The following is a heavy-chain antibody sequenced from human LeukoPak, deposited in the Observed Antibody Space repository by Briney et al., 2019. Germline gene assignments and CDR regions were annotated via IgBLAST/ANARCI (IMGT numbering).Heavy chain of an antibody. J-gene: IGHJ3*02. CDR1: GGTFSSYA. Sequence: SVKVSCKASGGTFSSYAISWVRQAPGQGLEWMGGIIPIFGTANYAQKFQGRVTITADESTSTAYMELSSLRSEDTAVYYCARPLAPVMLNAFDIWGQGTMVTVSS. CDR3: ARPLAPVMLNAFDI. V-gene: IGHV1-69*13. CDR2: IIPIFGTA. D-gene: IGHD3-16*01.